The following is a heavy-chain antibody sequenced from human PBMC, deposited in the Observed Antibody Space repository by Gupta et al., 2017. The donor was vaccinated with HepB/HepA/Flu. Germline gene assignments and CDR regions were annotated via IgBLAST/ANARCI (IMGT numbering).Heavy chain of an antibody. CDR3: ARDSGDETNWFDP. CDR1: GFTFSSDG. V-gene: IGHV3-33*01. Sequence: QVQLVESGGGVVQRGGSLRLSCAASGFTFSSDGMHWVRQAPGKGLEWVAVIWYDGSNKYYADSVKGRFTISRDNSKNTLYLQMNSLRAEDTAVYYCARDSGDETNWFDPWGQGTLVTVSS. D-gene: IGHD3-10*01. CDR2: IWYDGSNK. J-gene: IGHJ5*02.